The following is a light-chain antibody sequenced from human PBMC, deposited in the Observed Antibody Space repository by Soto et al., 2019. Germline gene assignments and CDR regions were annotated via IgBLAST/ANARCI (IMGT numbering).Light chain of an antibody. Sequence: EIVLTQSSGTLSLSPGERATLSCRASQSVSSSYLAWYQQKPGQAPRLLIYGASSRATGIPDRFSGSGSGTDFTLTISRLETEDFAVYYCQQYGSSPGTFGQWTKVEIK. CDR1: QSVSSSY. CDR2: GAS. V-gene: IGKV3-20*01. J-gene: IGKJ1*01. CDR3: QQYGSSPGT.